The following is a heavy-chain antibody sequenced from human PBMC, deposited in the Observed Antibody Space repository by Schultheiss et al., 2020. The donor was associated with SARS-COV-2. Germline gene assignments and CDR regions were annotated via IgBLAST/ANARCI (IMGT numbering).Heavy chain of an antibody. CDR3: ARGGDYAAVDV. V-gene: IGHV4-59*08. D-gene: IGHD4-17*01. J-gene: IGHJ6*04. Sequence: SETLSLTCTVSGGSISSYYLSWIRQPPGKGLEWIGYIYYSGSTYYNPSLKSRVTISVDTSKNQFSLKLSSVTAADTAVYYCARGGDYAAVDVWGKGTTVTVSS. CDR2: IYYSGST. CDR1: GGSISSYY.